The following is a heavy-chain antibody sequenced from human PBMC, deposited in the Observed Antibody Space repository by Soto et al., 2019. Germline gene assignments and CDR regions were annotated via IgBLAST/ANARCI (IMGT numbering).Heavy chain of an antibody. CDR2: ISGSGGST. CDR1: GFTFSTYA. D-gene: IGHD6-13*01. J-gene: IGHJ4*02. CDR3: AKTPSPHAAAGRGGGGYFDY. V-gene: IGHV3-23*01. Sequence: EVQLLESGGGLVQPGGSLRLSCAASGFTFSTYAMTWVRQAPGKRLEWVSIISGSGGSTYYADSVKGRFIISRDNSKNTLDLQMNSRRAEDTAVYYSAKTPSPHAAAGRGGGGYFDYWGQGTLVTVSS.